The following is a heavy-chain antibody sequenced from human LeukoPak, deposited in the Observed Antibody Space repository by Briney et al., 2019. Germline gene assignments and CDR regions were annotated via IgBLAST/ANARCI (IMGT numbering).Heavy chain of an antibody. V-gene: IGHV4-30-2*01. CDR2: IYHSGST. CDR1: GGSISSGGYS. J-gene: IGHJ2*01. CDR3: AMSAYWGGDGYFDL. Sequence: PSETLSLTCAVSGGSISSGGYSWSWIRQPPGKGLEWIGYIYHSGSTYYNPSLKSRVTISVDRSKNQFSLKLSSVTAADTAVYYCAMSAYWGGDGYFDLWGRGTLVTVSS. D-gene: IGHD3-16*01.